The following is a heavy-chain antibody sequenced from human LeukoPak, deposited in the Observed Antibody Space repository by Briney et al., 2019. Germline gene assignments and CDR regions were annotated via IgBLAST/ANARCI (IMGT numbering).Heavy chain of an antibody. J-gene: IGHJ4*02. CDR3: AKARGSRLCSGGSGYGYFDY. CDR2: ISWNSGSI. Sequence: GGSLRLSCAASGFTFDGYAMQWVRHAPRGGLEWVSGISWNSGSIDYEDSVKGRFTISRDTAKNSLYLQMNSLRAEDTALYYCAKARGSRLCSGGSGYGYFDYWGQGTLVTVSS. CDR1: GFTFDGYA. D-gene: IGHD2-15*01. V-gene: IGHV3-9*01.